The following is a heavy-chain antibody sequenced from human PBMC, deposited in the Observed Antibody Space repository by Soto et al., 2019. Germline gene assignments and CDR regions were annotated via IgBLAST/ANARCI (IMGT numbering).Heavy chain of an antibody. D-gene: IGHD3-22*01. J-gene: IGHJ4*02. Sequence: PSETLSLTCTVSGGSISSGGYYWSWIRQHPGKGLEWIGYIYYSGSTYYNPSLRSRVTISVDTSKNQFSLKLSSVTAADTAVYYCARVKGSGYYYWGQGTLVTVSS. CDR3: ARVKGSGYYY. V-gene: IGHV4-31*03. CDR1: GGSISSGGYY. CDR2: IYYSGST.